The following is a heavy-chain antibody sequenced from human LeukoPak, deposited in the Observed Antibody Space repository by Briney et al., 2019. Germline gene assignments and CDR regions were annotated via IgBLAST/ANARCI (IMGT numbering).Heavy chain of an antibody. V-gene: IGHV3-23*01. Sequence: GGSLRLSCAASGFTFSSYAMSWVRQAPGKGLEWVSAISGSGGSTYYADSVKGRFTISRDNSKNTLYLQMNSLRAEDTAVYYCATLTYSSGRCYWGQGTLVTVSS. CDR2: ISGSGGST. CDR1: GFTFSSYA. D-gene: IGHD6-19*01. CDR3: ATLTYSSGRCY. J-gene: IGHJ4*02.